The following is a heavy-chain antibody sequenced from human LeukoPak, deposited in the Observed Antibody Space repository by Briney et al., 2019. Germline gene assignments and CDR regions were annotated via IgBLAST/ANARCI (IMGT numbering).Heavy chain of an antibody. Sequence: PGGSLRLSCAASGFTFDDYAMHWVRQAPGKGLEWVSGISWNSGSIGYADSVKGRFTISRDNAKNSLYLQMNSLRAEDTALYYCAKGDYDSSGYRGGNWFDPWGQGTLVTVSS. CDR2: ISWNSGSI. J-gene: IGHJ5*02. CDR1: GFTFDDYA. V-gene: IGHV3-9*01. CDR3: AKGDYDSSGYRGGNWFDP. D-gene: IGHD3-22*01.